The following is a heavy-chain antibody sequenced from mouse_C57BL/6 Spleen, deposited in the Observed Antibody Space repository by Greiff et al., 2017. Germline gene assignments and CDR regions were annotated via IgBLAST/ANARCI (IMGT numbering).Heavy chain of an antibody. D-gene: IGHD2-5*01. CDR3: AKNSNYPLYWAMDY. CDR1: GYSFTDYN. V-gene: IGHV1-39*01. Sequence: VQLQQSGPELVKPGASVKISCKASGYSFTDYNMNWVKQSNGKSLEWIGVINPNYGTTSYNQKFKGKATLTVDQSSSTAYMQLNSLTSEDSAVYYCAKNSNYPLYWAMDYWGQGTSVTVSS. CDR2: INPNYGTT. J-gene: IGHJ4*01.